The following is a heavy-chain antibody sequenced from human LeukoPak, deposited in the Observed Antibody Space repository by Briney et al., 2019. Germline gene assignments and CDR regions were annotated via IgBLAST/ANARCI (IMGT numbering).Heavy chain of an antibody. D-gene: IGHD4-17*01. V-gene: IGHV1-46*01. CDR3: ARGWWGTDYGWTNWFDP. J-gene: IGHJ5*02. CDR1: GYTFTSYY. Sequence: ASVKVSCKASGYTFTSYYMNWVRQAAGQGLEWMGKINPSGGSTSYAQKFQGRVSMTRDTSTSTVYMELSSLRSEDTAVYYCARGWWGTDYGWTNWFDPWGQGTLVTVSS. CDR2: INPSGGST.